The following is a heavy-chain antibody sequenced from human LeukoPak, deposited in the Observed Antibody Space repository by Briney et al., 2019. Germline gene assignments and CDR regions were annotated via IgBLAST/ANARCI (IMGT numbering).Heavy chain of an antibody. J-gene: IGHJ3*01. CDR2: IYYTGNT. CDR1: GDSITGYY. D-gene: IGHD3-10*01. Sequence: PSETLSLTCSVSGDSITGYYWGWIRQPPGKGLEWIGNIYYTGNTYYNSSLKNRVTISLDTSKNQFSLKVISMTAADTAAFYCTKSDGYGLIPLWGRGTMVTVSS. CDR3: TKSDGYGLIPL. V-gene: IGHV4-39*07.